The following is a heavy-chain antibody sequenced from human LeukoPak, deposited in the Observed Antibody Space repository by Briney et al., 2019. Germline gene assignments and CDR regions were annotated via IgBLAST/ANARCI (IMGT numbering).Heavy chain of an antibody. CDR2: IIPIFGTA. CDR1: GGTFSSYA. J-gene: IGHJ4*02. Sequence: ASVKVSCEASGGTFSSYAISWVRQAPGQGLEWMGGIIPIFGTANYAQKFQGRVTITADESTSTAYMELSSLRSEDTAVYYCARGAAATSNFDYWGQGTLVTVSS. D-gene: IGHD6-13*01. CDR3: ARGAAATSNFDY. V-gene: IGHV1-69*13.